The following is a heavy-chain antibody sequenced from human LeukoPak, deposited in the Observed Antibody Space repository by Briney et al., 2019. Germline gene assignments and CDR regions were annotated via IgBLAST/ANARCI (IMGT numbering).Heavy chain of an antibody. CDR1: GGSMSPYH. Sequence: SETLSLTCTVSGGSMSPYHWGCIRQPPGKGLEWTGYIYYSGSTNYNPSLNSRVTISIDTSKIQFSLRLSSVTAADTAIYYCARAVSGRFDYWGQGTLVTVSS. D-gene: IGHD6-19*01. CDR3: ARAVSGRFDY. CDR2: IYYSGST. V-gene: IGHV4-59*08. J-gene: IGHJ4*02.